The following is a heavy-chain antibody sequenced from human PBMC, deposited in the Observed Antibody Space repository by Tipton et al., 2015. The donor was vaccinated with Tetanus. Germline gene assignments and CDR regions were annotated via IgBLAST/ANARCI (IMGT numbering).Heavy chain of an antibody. CDR1: GFTFKNFF. V-gene: IGHV3-23*01. D-gene: IGHD5-18*01. Sequence: GSLRLSCAASGFTFKNFFMTWVRHSPGQGLQWVSLISATGGTRHYTDSVKGRFTISRDNSKNTLFLQMNSLRPEDTAVYYCAKEFQLARIRLFDSWGQGTQVTASS. CDR3: AKEFQLARIRLFDS. CDR2: ISATGGTR. J-gene: IGHJ4*02.